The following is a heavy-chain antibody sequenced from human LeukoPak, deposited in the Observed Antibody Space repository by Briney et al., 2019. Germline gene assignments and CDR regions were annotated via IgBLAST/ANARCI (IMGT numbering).Heavy chain of an antibody. CDR1: GFTVTTKT. CDR2: FYSPGST. CDR3: ASARESCIGSTCYEYFHH. J-gene: IGHJ1*01. D-gene: IGHD3-22*01. Sequence: GGSLRLSCAASGFTVTTKTMAGVRQAPGRGLEWVSVFYSPGSTYYADSVHGRFTISRDTSLNTLFLQMNSLRVEDTAVYYCASARESCIGSTCYEYFHHWGQGTPLRVSS. V-gene: IGHV3-53*01.